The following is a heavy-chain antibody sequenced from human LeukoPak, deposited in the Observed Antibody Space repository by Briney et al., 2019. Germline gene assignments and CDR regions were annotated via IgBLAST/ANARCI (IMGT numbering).Heavy chain of an antibody. Sequence: PGGSLRLSCAASGFTFSSYAMSWVRQAPGKGLEWVSAISGSGGSTYYADSVKGRFTISRDNSKNTLYLQMNSLRAEDTAVYYCAKDLQGRFVMATIGDYYYYGTDVWGQGTTVTVSS. CDR2: ISGSGGST. CDR3: AKDLQGRFVMATIGDYYYYGTDV. D-gene: IGHD5-24*01. J-gene: IGHJ6*02. CDR1: GFTFSSYA. V-gene: IGHV3-23*01.